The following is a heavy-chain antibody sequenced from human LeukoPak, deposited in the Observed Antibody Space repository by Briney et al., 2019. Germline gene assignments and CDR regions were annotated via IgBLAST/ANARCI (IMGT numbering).Heavy chain of an antibody. CDR1: GFTFSRYA. J-gene: IGHJ4*02. CDR3: ARDQRVVLDY. V-gene: IGHV3-30*01. Sequence: GGSLRLSCAASGFTFSRYAMHWVRQAPGKGLEWVAVISYDGSNKYYADSVKGRFTISRDNSKNTLYLQMNSLRAEDTAVYYCARDQRVVLDYWGQGTLVTVSS. D-gene: IGHD2-2*01. CDR2: ISYDGSNK.